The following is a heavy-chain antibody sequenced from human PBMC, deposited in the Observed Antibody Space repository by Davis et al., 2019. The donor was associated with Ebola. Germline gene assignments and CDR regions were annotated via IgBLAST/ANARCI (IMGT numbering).Heavy chain of an antibody. V-gene: IGHV3-7*03. J-gene: IGHJ4*02. CDR3: ARDLDIL. CDR2: IKEDGSER. Sequence: GESLKISCAASGFSISRYWMTWVRQAPGKGPEWLANIKEDGSERYYVDSVKGRFIISRDNAKNSVYLQMNSLRAEDTAVYYCARDLDILWGQGTLVTVSS. D-gene: IGHD5-12*01. CDR1: GFSISRYW.